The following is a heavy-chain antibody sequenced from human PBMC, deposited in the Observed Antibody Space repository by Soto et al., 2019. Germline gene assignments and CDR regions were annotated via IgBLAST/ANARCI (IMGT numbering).Heavy chain of an antibody. V-gene: IGHV1-8*01. D-gene: IGHD3-3*01. J-gene: IGHJ5*02. CDR2: MNPNSGNT. CDR3: ARRPLRFLGFDP. Sequence: QVQLVQSGPEVKKPGASVKVSCKTSGYTFTSYDINWVRQATGQGLEWMGWMNPNSGNTGYAQKFQGRVTMTRNTSISTAYMELSSLRSEDTAVYYCARRPLRFLGFDPWGQGTLVTVSS. CDR1: GYTFTSYD.